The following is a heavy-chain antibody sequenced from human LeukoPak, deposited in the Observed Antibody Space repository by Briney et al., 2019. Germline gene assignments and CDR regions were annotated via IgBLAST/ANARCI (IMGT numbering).Heavy chain of an antibody. CDR1: GGSISSYY. D-gene: IGHD6-13*01. V-gene: IGHV4-59*01. CDR2: IYYTGST. CDR3: ARDSAAADGGFDY. Sequence: ASETLSLTCTVSGGSISSYYWSWIRQPPGKGLEGIGYIYYTGSTNYNPSLKSPVTISLDTSKNQFSLRLRSVTAADTAVYYCARDSAAADGGFDYWGQGTLVTVSS. J-gene: IGHJ4*02.